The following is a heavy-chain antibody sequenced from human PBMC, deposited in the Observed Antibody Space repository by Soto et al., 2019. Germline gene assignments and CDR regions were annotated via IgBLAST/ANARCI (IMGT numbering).Heavy chain of an antibody. CDR1: GFTFSSYG. J-gene: IGHJ4*02. V-gene: IGHV3-33*01. D-gene: IGHD3-22*01. Sequence: GGSLRLSCAASGFTFSSYGMHWVRQAPGKGLEWVAAIWYDGSNKYYADSVKGRFTISRDNPKNTLYLQMNSLRAEDTAVYYCARDRWDYYDSSGAADYWGQGTLVTVSS. CDR2: IWYDGSNK. CDR3: ARDRWDYYDSSGAADY.